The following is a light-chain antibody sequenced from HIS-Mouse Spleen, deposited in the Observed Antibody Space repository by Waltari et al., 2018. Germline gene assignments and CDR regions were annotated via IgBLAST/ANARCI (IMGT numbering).Light chain of an antibody. V-gene: IGKV1-33*01. CDR2: DAS. J-gene: IGKJ2*01. CDR1: QDISNY. CDR3: QQYDNVYT. Sequence: DIQMTQSPSSLSASVGDRVTITCQASQDISNYLNWYQQKPWKAPKLLIYDASNLETGVPSRFSGSGSGTDFTFTISSLQPEDIATYYCQQYDNVYTFGQGTKLEIK.